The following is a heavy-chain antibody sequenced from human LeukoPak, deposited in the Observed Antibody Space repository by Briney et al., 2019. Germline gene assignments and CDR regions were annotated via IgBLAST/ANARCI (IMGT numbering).Heavy chain of an antibody. CDR3: AREPNYDILTGYYKGGDAFDI. CDR1: GGSISSGDYY. D-gene: IGHD3-9*01. CDR2: IYYSGST. Sequence: SETLSLTCTVSGGSISSGDYYWSWIRQPPGKGLEWIGYIYYSGSTYYNPSLKSRVTISVDTSKNQFSLKLSSVTAADTAVYYCAREPNYDILTGYYKGGDAFDIWGQGTMVTVSS. J-gene: IGHJ3*02. V-gene: IGHV4-30-4*01.